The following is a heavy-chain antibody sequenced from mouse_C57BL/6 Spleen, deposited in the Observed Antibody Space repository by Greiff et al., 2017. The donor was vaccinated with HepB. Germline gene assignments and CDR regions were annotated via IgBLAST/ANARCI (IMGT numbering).Heavy chain of an antibody. V-gene: IGHV1-43*01. CDR3: AREVAMDY. CDR2: INPSTGGT. Sequence: VQLQQSGPELVKPGASVKISCKASGYSFTGYYMHWVKQSSEKSLEWIGEINPSTGGTSYNQKFKGKATLTVDKSSSTAYMQLKSLTSEDSAVYYCAREVAMDYWGQGTSVTVSS. CDR1: GYSFTGYY. J-gene: IGHJ4*01.